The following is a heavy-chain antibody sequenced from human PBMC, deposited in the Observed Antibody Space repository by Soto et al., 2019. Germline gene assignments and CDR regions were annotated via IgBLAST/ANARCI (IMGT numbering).Heavy chain of an antibody. V-gene: IGHV4-30-4*01. J-gene: IGHJ5*02. CDR2: IYYSGST. Sequence: PSETLSLTCTVSGGSISSGDYYWSWIRQPPGKGLEWIGYIYYSGSTYYNPSLKSRVTISVDTSKNQFSLKLSSVTAADTAVYYCARVTPFGVVRNWFDPWGQGTLVTVSS. D-gene: IGHD3-3*01. CDR1: GGSISSGDYY. CDR3: ARVTPFGVVRNWFDP.